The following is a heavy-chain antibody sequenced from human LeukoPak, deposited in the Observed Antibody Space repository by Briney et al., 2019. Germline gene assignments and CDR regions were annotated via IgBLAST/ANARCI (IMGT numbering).Heavy chain of an antibody. V-gene: IGHV3-30*18. CDR2: ITYDGSNK. Sequence: GGSLRLSCAASGFAFSTYWMSWVRQAPGKGMEWVAVITYDGSNKYYADSMKGRFTISRDNSKNTLYPQMNSLRAEDTAVYYCAKVPFDWGQGTLVTVSS. J-gene: IGHJ4*02. CDR1: GFAFSTYW. CDR3: AKVPFD.